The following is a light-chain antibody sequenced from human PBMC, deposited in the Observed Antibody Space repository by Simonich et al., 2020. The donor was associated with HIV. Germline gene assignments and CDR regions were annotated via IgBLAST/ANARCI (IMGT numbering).Light chain of an antibody. CDR1: QSVTRY. CDR3: QQRSNWSMYT. J-gene: IGKJ2*01. Sequence: EIVLTQSPATLSLSPGERATLSCRASQSVTRYLAWYQHKPGQAPRLLIYAASNRATGIPARFSGSGSGTDFTLTISSLEPEDFAVYYCQQRSNWSMYTFGQGTKVEIK. V-gene: IGKV3-11*01. CDR2: AAS.